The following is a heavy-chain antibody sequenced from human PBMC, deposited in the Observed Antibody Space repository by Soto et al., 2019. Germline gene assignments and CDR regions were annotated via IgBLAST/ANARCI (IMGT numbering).Heavy chain of an antibody. J-gene: IGHJ4*02. CDR3: ASRGSSGPF. D-gene: IGHD3-22*01. CDR1: GGSITNTDW. CDR2: ISLSGNT. Sequence: SETLSLTCAVSGGSITNTDWWTCVRQPSGMGLEWVGDISLSGNTNYNPSLEGRAAISLDKSRNQFSLILNSVTAADTAVYYCASRGSSGPFWGQGTLVTVSS. V-gene: IGHV4-4*02.